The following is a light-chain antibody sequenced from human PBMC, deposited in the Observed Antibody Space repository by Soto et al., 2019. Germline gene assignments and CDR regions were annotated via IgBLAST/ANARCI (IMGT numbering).Light chain of an antibody. V-gene: IGKV3D-15*01. Sequence: EIVMTQSPATLSVSPGERATLSCRASQSVSGNLAWYQQKPGQAPRLLIYGASTRATGIPAKFSGSGSGTEFTLNISSLQSKDFAVYYCQEYNNWPPTLGQGTKVEIK. CDR1: QSVSGN. CDR3: QEYNNWPPT. J-gene: IGKJ1*01. CDR2: GAS.